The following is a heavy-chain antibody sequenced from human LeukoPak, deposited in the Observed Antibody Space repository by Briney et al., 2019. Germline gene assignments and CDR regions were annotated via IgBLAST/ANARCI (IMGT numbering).Heavy chain of an antibody. CDR3: ARATMGITMVRGLVDY. V-gene: IGHV3-48*03. Sequence: GGSLRLSCAASGFTFSSYEMNWVRQAPGKGLERVSYVSSSGSTIYYTDSVKGRFTISRDNAKNSLYLQMSSLRAEDTAVYYCARATMGITMVRGLVDYWGQGTLVTVSS. J-gene: IGHJ4*02. D-gene: IGHD3-10*01. CDR2: VSSSGSTI. CDR1: GFTFSSYE.